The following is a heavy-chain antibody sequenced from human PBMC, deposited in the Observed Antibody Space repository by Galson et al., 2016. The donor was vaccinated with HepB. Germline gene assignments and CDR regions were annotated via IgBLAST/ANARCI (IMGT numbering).Heavy chain of an antibody. D-gene: IGHD1-26*01. Sequence: SGYTFTSYIMHWVRQAPGQRLEWMGWINAGNGNTKYSQKFQARVTITRDTSASTAYMELSSLRSEDTAVFYCATIAGATTYWGQGTLVTVSS. V-gene: IGHV1-3*01. CDR2: INAGNGNT. J-gene: IGHJ4*02. CDR1: GYTFTSYI. CDR3: ATIAGATTY.